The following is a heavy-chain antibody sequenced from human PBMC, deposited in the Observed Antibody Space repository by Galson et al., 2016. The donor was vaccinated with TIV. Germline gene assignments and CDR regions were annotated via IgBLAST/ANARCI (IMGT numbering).Heavy chain of an antibody. CDR3: ARVVGPYYYGMDV. V-gene: IGHV4-30-4*08. CDR1: GGSISNGDYY. CDR2: IYYSGIT. J-gene: IGHJ6*02. D-gene: IGHD2-15*01. Sequence: SLTCFVSGGSISNGDYYWSWVRQPAGKGLECIGFIYYSGITNYNPSLKSRVSMSLDRSRNQFSLNLNAVTAADTAVYYCARVVGPYYYGMDVWGQGTTVIVSS.